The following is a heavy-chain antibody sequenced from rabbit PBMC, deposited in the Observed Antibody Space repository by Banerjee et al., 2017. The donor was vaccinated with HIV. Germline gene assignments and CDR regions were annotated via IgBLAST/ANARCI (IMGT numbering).Heavy chain of an antibody. CDR3: ATFRYGGITGHDL. D-gene: IGHD4-2*01. Sequence: LEESGGGLVKPGGTLTLTCTVSGFSFSSNWICWVRQAPGKGLEWIVCIDTNDGDTDYANWPKGRFTISKTSSTTVTLQMTSLTAADTATYFCATFRYGGITGHDLWGQGTLVTVS. J-gene: IGHJ6*01. V-gene: IGHV1S45*01. CDR2: IDTNDGDT. CDR1: GFSFSSNW.